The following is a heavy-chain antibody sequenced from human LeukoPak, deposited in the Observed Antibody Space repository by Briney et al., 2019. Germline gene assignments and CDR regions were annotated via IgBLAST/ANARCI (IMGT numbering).Heavy chain of an antibody. V-gene: IGHV4-4*09. J-gene: IGHJ4*02. Sequence: PSETLSLTCNVSGASMSSNYWSWIRQPPGKGLEWIGYIYHSGNTNYSPFLESRVTMSVDESKNQFSLRVHFVSAADTAVYYCASTRRAAVAGRFDSWGQGTLVTVSS. D-gene: IGHD6-19*01. CDR3: ASTRRAAVAGRFDS. CDR2: IYHSGNT. CDR1: GASMSSNY.